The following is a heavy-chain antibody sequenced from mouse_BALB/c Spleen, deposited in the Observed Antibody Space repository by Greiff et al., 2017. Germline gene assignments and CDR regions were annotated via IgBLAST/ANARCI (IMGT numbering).Heavy chain of an antibody. CDR3: ARDRRWLLPPDY. D-gene: IGHD2-3*01. J-gene: IGHJ4*01. CDR2: IRNKANGYTT. CDR1: GFTFTDYY. V-gene: IGHV7-3*02. Sequence: EVQLVESGGGLVQPGGSLRLSCATSGFTFTDYYMSWVRQPPGKALEWLGFIRNKANGYTTEYSASVKGRFTISRDNSQSILYLQMNTLRAEDSATYYCARDRRWLLPPDYWGQGTSVTVSS.